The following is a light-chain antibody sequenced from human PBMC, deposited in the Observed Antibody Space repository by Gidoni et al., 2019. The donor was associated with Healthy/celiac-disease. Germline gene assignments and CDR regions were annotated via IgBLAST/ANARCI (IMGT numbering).Light chain of an antibody. CDR2: YAA. J-gene: IGKJ4*01. CDR1: QSVSSY. V-gene: IGKV3-11*01. Sequence: EIVLTHSPSTLSLSPGERATLSCRASQSVSSYLAWYQQKPGQAPRLLINYAANRAPRMPATFSGSGSGTDVTLTISSLEPEDFFVYDCQQRSNWPPLTFGGGTKVEIK. CDR3: QQRSNWPPLT.